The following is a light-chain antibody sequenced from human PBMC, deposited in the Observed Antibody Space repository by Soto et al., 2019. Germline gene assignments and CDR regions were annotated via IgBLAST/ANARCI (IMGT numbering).Light chain of an antibody. Sequence: QSVLTQPPSVAGAPGQRVTISCTGSSSNIGAGYDVHWYQQLPGTAPKLLIYGNSNRPSGVPDRFSGSKSGTSASLAITGRQAEDEADDYCQSYDSSMRGHVVFGGGTKLTVL. J-gene: IGLJ2*01. CDR1: SSNIGAGYD. CDR2: GNS. V-gene: IGLV1-40*01. CDR3: QSYDSSMRGHVV.